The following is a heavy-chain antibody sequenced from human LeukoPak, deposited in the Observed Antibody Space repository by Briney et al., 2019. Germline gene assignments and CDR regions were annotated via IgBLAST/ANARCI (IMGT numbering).Heavy chain of an antibody. CDR3: AKDHCSRGTCYYYYYMDV. Sequence: GGSLGLSCAASGSTFSSYGMHWVRRAPGKGLEWVAVIRNDGTNKYYADSVKGRFTISRDNSKNTVHLQMNSLRAEDTAVYYCAKDHCSRGTCYYYYYMDVWGKGTTVTVSS. CDR1: GSTFSSYG. D-gene: IGHD2-15*01. J-gene: IGHJ6*03. V-gene: IGHV3-30*02. CDR2: IRNDGTNK.